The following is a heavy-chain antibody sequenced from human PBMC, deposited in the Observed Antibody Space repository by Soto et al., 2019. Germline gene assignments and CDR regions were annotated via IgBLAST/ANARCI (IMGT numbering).Heavy chain of an antibody. J-gene: IGHJ4*02. CDR2: MNVDTGGT. D-gene: IGHD5-18*01. Sequence: QVQLVQSGAEVKKPGASVRVFCEASGYRFTTHYIYWVRQAPGQGLEWMGGMNVDTGGTTYAHKFQGRVTMTRDTSIRTAYMEVSSVKSDDTAMYYCARDGNFALRGYGFGFDFWGQGPLVTVSS. CDR3: ARDGNFALRGYGFGFDF. V-gene: IGHV1-2*02. CDR1: GYRFTTHY.